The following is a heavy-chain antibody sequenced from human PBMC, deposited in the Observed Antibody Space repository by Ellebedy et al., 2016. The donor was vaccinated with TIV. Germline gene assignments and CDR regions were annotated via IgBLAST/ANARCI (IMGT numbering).Heavy chain of an antibody. D-gene: IGHD5-18*01. CDR1: GFTFSTYG. CDR3: ARDRAYTYGEPLGH. V-gene: IGHV3-33*01. Sequence: GESLKISCAASGFTFSTYGMHWVRQAPGKGLEWVALIWHDGSNKYYGDSVKGRVTISRDNSKNTLYLQMNSLRAEDTAVYYCARDRAYTYGEPLGHWGQGTLVTVSS. J-gene: IGHJ4*02. CDR2: IWHDGSNK.